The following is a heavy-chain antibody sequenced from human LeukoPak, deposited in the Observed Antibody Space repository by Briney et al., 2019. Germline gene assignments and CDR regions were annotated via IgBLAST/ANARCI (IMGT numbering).Heavy chain of an antibody. CDR3: ARIYYYYYMDV. CDR1: GGSFSGYY. J-gene: IGHJ6*03. V-gene: IGHV4-34*01. Sequence: SETLSLTCAVYGGSFSGYYWSWIRQPPGKGLEWIGEINHSGSTNYNPSLKSRVTISVDTSKNQFSLKLSSVTAADTAVYYCARIYYYYYMDVWGKGTTVTVSS. CDR2: INHSGST.